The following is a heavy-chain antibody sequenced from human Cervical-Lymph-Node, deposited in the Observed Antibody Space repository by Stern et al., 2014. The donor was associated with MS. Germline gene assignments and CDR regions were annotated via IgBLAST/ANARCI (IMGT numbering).Heavy chain of an antibody. CDR3: ATSERPVAMVDVEDYFHFMSV. D-gene: IGHD5-18*01. J-gene: IGHJ6*03. V-gene: IGHV1-69*01. CDR1: RGTFGSNV. CDR2: IIPVFGSP. Sequence: QMQLVQSGTEMKKPGSSVKVSCKSSRGTFGSNVISWVRQAPGQGLEWMGGIIPVFGSPNYAPMFQGRVTITADESRGTAHMELSSLRSEDTAKYYCATSERPVAMVDVEDYFHFMSVWGQGTTVTVSS.